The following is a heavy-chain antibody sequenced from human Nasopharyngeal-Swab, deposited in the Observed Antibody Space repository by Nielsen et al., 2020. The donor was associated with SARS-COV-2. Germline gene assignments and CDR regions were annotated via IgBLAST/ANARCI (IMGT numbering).Heavy chain of an antibody. CDR1: GFTFSDSW. J-gene: IGHJ4*02. Sequence: GESLKISCAVSGFTFSDSWIHWVRQAPGKGLVWVSRINSDGSRTGYADSVKGRFTISRDNAKNTLYLQMNSLRAGDTAVYYCARDFDKTGDWGQGTLVTVSS. D-gene: IGHD7-27*01. CDR2: INSDGSRT. CDR3: ARDFDKTGD. V-gene: IGHV3-74*01.